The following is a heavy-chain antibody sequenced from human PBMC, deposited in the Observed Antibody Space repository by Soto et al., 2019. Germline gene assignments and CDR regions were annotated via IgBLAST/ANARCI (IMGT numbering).Heavy chain of an antibody. V-gene: IGHV3-23*01. J-gene: IGHJ4*02. CDR2: ISGSGGST. CDR1: GFTFSSYA. D-gene: IGHD2-15*01. Sequence: GGSLRLSCAASGFTFSSYAMSWVRQAPGKGLEWVSAISGSGGSTYYADSVKGRFTISRDNSKNTLYLQMNSLRAEDTAVYYCAKVPSLGYCSGGSCYSGYFDYWRQGTLVTVSS. CDR3: AKVPSLGYCSGGSCYSGYFDY.